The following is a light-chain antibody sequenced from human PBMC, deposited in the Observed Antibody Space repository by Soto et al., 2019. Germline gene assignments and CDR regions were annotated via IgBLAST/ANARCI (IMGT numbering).Light chain of an antibody. V-gene: IGKV1-39*01. CDR2: AAS. CDR1: QSISSY. Sequence: DIPMTQSPSSLSASVRDRVTITCRASQSISSYLNWYQQKPGKAPKLLIYAASSLQSGVPSRFSGSGSGTDFTLTISSLQPEDFATYYCQQSYISPSAFGQGTRLEIK. CDR3: QQSYISPSA. J-gene: IGKJ5*01.